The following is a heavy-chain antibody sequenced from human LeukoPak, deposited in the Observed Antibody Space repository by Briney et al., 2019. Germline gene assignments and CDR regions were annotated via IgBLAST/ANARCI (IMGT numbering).Heavy chain of an antibody. CDR2: ISSNGGST. Sequence: GGSLRLSCAASGFTFSSYAMHWVRQAPGKGLEYVSAISSNGGSTYYANSVKGRFTISRDNSKNTLYLQMNSLRAEDTAVYYCANRGSDYWGQGTLVTVSS. CDR1: GFTFSSYA. D-gene: IGHD3-10*01. CDR3: ANRGSDY. J-gene: IGHJ4*02. V-gene: IGHV3-64*01.